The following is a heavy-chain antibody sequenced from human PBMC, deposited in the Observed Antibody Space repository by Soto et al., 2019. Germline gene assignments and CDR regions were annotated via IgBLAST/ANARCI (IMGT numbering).Heavy chain of an antibody. D-gene: IGHD3-22*01. Sequence: SETLSLTCTVSGASIINNHYYWNFIRQPAGKGLEWIWRIYTSGSTNYNPSLKSRVTMSVDTSKNQFSLKLSSVTAADTAVYYCARDSLIYDSSGPHAFDYWGQGTLVTVSS. V-gene: IGHV4-61*02. J-gene: IGHJ4*02. CDR1: GASIINNHYY. CDR2: IYTSGST. CDR3: ARDSLIYDSSGPHAFDY.